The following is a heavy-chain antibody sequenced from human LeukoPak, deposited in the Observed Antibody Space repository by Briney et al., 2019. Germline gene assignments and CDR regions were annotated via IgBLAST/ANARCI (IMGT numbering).Heavy chain of an antibody. Sequence: SETLSLTCSVSGGSLNYYYWSWIRQPAGRGLEWIGRVAGSGSTNYNPSLRSRATMSVDKTKNQFSLTLTAVTAADTAVYYCVREGRTGDYEGYWGPGNPGHRLL. J-gene: IGHJ4*02. CDR2: VAGSGST. D-gene: IGHD4-17*01. CDR3: VREGRTGDYEGY. V-gene: IGHV4-4*07. CDR1: GGSLNYYY.